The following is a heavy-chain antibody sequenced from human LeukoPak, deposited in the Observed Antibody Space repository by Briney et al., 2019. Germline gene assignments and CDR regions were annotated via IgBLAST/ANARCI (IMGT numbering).Heavy chain of an antibody. CDR2: IIPIFGTA. CDR3: ARDRRKNYYDSSGYLKRVGIYYYYYMDV. J-gene: IGHJ6*03. Sequence: ASVKVSCKASGGTFSSYAISWVRQAPGQGREWMGGIIPIFGTANYAQKFQGRVTITADESTGTAYMELSSLRSEDTAVYYCARDRRKNYYDSSGYLKRVGIYYYYYMDVWGKGTTVTISS. CDR1: GGTFSSYA. D-gene: IGHD3-22*01. V-gene: IGHV1-69*13.